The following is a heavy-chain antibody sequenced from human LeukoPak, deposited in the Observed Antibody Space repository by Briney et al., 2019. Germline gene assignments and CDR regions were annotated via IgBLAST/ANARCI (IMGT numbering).Heavy chain of an antibody. V-gene: IGHV3-7*04. D-gene: IGHD4-23*01. J-gene: IGHJ4*02. Sequence: GGSLRLSCAASGFTLSSYWMSWVRQAPGEGLEWVANIKQDGSEINYVDSVKGRFTISRDNAKNSMVLQMNSLRAEDTAVYYCARADYGGNLFFDYWGQGALVTVSS. CDR2: IKQDGSEI. CDR1: GFTLSSYW. CDR3: ARADYGGNLFFDY.